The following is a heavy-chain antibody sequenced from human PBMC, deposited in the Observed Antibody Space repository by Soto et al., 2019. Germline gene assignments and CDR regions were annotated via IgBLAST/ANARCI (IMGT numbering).Heavy chain of an antibody. J-gene: IGHJ1*01. Sequence: PGGSLRLSCAASGFTFSDYSMNWVRQAPGKGLEWVSSISSSSTYIYYADSVKGRFTISRDNAKNSLYLQMNSLRAEDTAVYYCARLLKTGTSPEFYSRGQGAVLTVSS. V-gene: IGHV3-21*01. CDR1: GFTFSDYS. CDR3: ARLLKTGTSPEFYS. CDR2: ISSSSTYI. D-gene: IGHD1-1*01.